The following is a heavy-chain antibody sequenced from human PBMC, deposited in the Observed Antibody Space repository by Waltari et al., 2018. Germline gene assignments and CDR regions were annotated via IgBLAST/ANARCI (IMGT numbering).Heavy chain of an antibody. Sequence: QLQLQESGPGLVKPSETLSLTCTVSGGSISSSSYYWGWIRQPPGKGLEWIGSIYYSGSTNYNPSLKSRVTISVDTSKNQFSLKLSSVTAADTAVYYCARHEGEWEPEWAFDIWGQGTMVTVSS. CDR3: ARHEGEWEPEWAFDI. D-gene: IGHD1-26*01. V-gene: IGHV4-39*01. CDR2: IYYSGST. CDR1: GGSISSSSYY. J-gene: IGHJ3*02.